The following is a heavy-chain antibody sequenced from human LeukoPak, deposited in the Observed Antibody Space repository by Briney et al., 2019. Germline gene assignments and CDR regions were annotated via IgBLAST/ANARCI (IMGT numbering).Heavy chain of an antibody. CDR2: IKSKTDGGTT. Sequence: GGSLRLSCAASGFTFSNAWMGWVRQAPGKGLEWVGRIKSKTDGGTTDYAAPVKGRFTISRDDSKNTLYLQMNSLKTEDTAVYYCTTGHYYDSSGYYRDYWGQGTLVTVSS. CDR3: TTGHYYDSSGYYRDY. CDR1: GFTFSNAW. D-gene: IGHD3-22*01. J-gene: IGHJ4*02. V-gene: IGHV3-15*01.